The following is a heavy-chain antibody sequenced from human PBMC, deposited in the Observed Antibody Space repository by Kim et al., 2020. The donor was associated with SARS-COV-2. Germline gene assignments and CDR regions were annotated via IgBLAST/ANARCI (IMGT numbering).Heavy chain of an antibody. D-gene: IGHD4-17*01. J-gene: IGHJ4*02. CDR3: ARDNQNNYRWYGDYLIDY. V-gene: IGHV7-4-1*02. CDR2: INTNTGNP. CDR1: GYTFTSYA. Sequence: ASVKVSCKASGYTFTSYAMNWVRQAPGQGLEWMGWINTNTGNPTYAQGFTGRFVFSLDTSVSTAYLQISSLKAEDTAVYYCARDNQNNYRWYGDYLIDYWGQGTLVTVSS.